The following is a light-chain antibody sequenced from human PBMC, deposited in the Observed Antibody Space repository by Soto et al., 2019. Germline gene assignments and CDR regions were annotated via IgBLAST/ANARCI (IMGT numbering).Light chain of an antibody. Sequence: ELGMTQSPATLSVSPGERATLSCRASQRLGSNLAWYQQKPGQAPRLLIYTASTRAAGIPARFSGSGSGTEFTLTISSLQSEDFAVYYCHQYNSWPQTFGQGTKVEIK. CDR2: TAS. CDR1: QRLGSN. CDR3: HQYNSWPQT. V-gene: IGKV3-15*01. J-gene: IGKJ1*01.